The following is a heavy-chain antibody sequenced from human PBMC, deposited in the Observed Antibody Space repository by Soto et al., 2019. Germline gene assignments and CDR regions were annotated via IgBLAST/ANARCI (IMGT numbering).Heavy chain of an antibody. V-gene: IGHV4-39*01. CDR2: IYYRGNT. CDR3: ARLEGLATISYYFDF. Sequence: QLQLQESGPGLVKPSETLSLTCSVSGDSINSDKYYWGWIRHPPGKAREWIGSIYYRGNTYYNPSLQTRVTISLDKSKSQFSLKLNSVTAADSAVYFCARLEGLATISYYFDFWGQGALVTVSS. J-gene: IGHJ4*02. CDR1: GDSINSDKYY. D-gene: IGHD3-9*01.